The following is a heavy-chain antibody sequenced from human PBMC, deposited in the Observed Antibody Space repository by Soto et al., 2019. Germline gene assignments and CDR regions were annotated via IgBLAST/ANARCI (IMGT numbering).Heavy chain of an antibody. CDR3: AKVRYSSPMGYYYGMDV. Sequence: SVKVSCKASGVAFSKFIVTWVRQAPGLGLEWVGGIIPIFGTANYAQKFQGRVTITADESTSTSYMEVNNLRSEDTAVYYCAKVRYSSPMGYYYGMDVWGQGTTVTVSS. D-gene: IGHD6-19*01. J-gene: IGHJ6*02. CDR1: GVAFSKFI. V-gene: IGHV1-69*13. CDR2: IIPIFGTA.